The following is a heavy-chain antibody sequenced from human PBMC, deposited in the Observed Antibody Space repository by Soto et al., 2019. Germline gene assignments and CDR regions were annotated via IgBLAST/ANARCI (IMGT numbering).Heavy chain of an antibody. J-gene: IGHJ3*02. V-gene: IGHV3-30*18. CDR3: AKDRGITIFPRRWGDAFDI. CDR2: ISYDGSNK. D-gene: IGHD3-9*01. CDR1: GFTFSSYG. Sequence: QVQLVESGGGVVQPGRSLRLSCAASGFTFSSYGMHWVRQAPGKGLEWVAVISYDGSNKYYADSVKGRFTISRDNSKNTLYLQMNSLRAEDTAVYYCAKDRGITIFPRRWGDAFDIWGQGTMVTVSS.